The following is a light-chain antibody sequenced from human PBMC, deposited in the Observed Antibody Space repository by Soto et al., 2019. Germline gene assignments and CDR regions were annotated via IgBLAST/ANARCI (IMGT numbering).Light chain of an antibody. V-gene: IGLV2-14*01. CDR3: SSYTSSSTLV. J-gene: IGLJ1*01. Sequence: QSALTQPASVSGSPGQSITISCTGTSSDVGAYNFVSWYQQHPGKAPKLMIFDVNTRPSGVSDRFSGSKSGNTASLTISGVQAKDEADYYCSSYTSSSTLVFGTGNKVTVL. CDR1: SSDVGAYNF. CDR2: DVN.